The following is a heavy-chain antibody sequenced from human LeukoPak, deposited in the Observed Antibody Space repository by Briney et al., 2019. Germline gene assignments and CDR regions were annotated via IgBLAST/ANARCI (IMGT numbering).Heavy chain of an antibody. Sequence: GGSLRLSCAASGFTFSSYWMSWVRLAPGKGLEWVANIKQDGSEKYYVDSVRGRFSISRDNSKNSLYLQMNSLRANDTAVYYCARVITVYNVYEEVAEYFQYWGQGTLVTVSS. D-gene: IGHD5/OR15-5a*01. CDR3: ARVITVYNVYEEVAEYFQY. CDR2: IKQDGSEK. J-gene: IGHJ1*01. CDR1: GFTFSSYW. V-gene: IGHV3-7*01.